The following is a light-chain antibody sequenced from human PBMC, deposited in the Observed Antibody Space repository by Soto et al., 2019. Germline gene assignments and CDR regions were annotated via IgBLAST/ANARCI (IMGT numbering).Light chain of an antibody. Sequence: QSVLTQPPSASGTPGQRVTISCSGSSSNIGSNYVYWYQQLPGSAPNLLIYRNDQRPSGVPDRFSGSKSGTSASLAISGLRSEDEADYYWAALDDSLSAVVFGVGTKVTVL. V-gene: IGLV1-47*01. CDR2: RND. J-gene: IGLJ2*01. CDR3: AALDDSLSAVV. CDR1: SSNIGSNY.